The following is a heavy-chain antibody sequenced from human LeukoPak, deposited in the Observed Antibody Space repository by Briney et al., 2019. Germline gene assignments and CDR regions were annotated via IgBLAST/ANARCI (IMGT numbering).Heavy chain of an antibody. D-gene: IGHD6-13*01. J-gene: IGHJ6*02. CDR1: GFTFDDYG. CDR2: INWNGGST. V-gene: IGHV3-20*01. Sequence: GGFLRLSCAASGFTFDDYGMSWVRQAPGKGLEWVSGINWNGGSTGYADSVKGRFTISRDDAKNSLYLQMNSLRAEDTALYHCARIIAAAGTHYYGMDVCDQGTTVTVSS. CDR3: ARIIAAAGTHYYGMDV.